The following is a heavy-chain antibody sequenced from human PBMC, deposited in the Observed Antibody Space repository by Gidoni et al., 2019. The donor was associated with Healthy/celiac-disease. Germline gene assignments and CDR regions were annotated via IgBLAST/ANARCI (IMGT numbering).Heavy chain of an antibody. Sequence: QVQLVQSGAEVKKPGASVKVSCQGSGYTFTGYYMHWVRQAPGQGLEWMGWINPNSGGTNYAQKCQGRVTMTRDTSISTAYRELSRLRSDDTAVYDCARDDGGVYCSGGSCYLDDAFDIWGQGTMVTVSS. CDR2: INPNSGGT. V-gene: IGHV1-2*02. CDR1: GYTFTGYY. CDR3: ARDDGGVYCSGGSCYLDDAFDI. D-gene: IGHD2-15*01. J-gene: IGHJ3*02.